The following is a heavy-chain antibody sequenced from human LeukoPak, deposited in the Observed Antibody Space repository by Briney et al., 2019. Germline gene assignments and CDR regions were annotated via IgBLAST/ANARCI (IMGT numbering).Heavy chain of an antibody. V-gene: IGHV4-30-2*01. D-gene: IGHD5-18*01. CDR1: GGSISSGSYS. Sequence: SETLSLTCGVSGGSISSGSYSWSWIRQPPGKGLGWIGYFYHTGDTYYNPSLKSRVTISIDRSKNQFALNLKFVTAADTAVYYCVRYVDTTMVAFDYWGQGTLVIISS. J-gene: IGHJ4*02. CDR3: VRYVDTTMVAFDY. CDR2: FYHTGDT.